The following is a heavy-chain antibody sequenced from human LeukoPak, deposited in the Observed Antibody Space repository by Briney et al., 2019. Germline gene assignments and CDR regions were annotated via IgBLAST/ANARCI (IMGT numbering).Heavy chain of an antibody. J-gene: IGHJ4*02. CDR3: ARRIASAYALDS. Sequence: SETLSLTCTVSGGSINSYYWSWFRQPPGKGLEWIGYIYSSGITNYNPSLKSRVTMSVDTSKNQFSLNLSSVTAADTAVYYCARRIASAYALDSWGQGTLVTVSS. CDR2: IYSSGIT. D-gene: IGHD3-16*01. CDR1: GGSINSYY. V-gene: IGHV4-4*09.